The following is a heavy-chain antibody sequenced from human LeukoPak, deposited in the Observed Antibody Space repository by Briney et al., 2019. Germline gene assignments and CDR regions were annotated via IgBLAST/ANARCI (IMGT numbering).Heavy chain of an antibody. CDR2: IYYSGST. Sequence: TTSETLSLTCTVSGGSISSSSYYWGWIRQPPGKGLEWIGSIYYSGSTYYNPSLKSRVTISVDTSKNLFSLKLSSVTAADTAVYYCARASSDGYNSWGQGTLVTVSS. CDR1: GGSISSSSYY. CDR3: ARASSDGYNS. J-gene: IGHJ5*02. D-gene: IGHD5-24*01. V-gene: IGHV4-39*01.